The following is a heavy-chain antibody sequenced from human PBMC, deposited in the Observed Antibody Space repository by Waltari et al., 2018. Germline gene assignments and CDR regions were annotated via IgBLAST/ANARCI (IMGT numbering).Heavy chain of an antibody. Sequence: QVQLQQWGAGLLKPSETLSLTCAVYGGSFSGYYWSWIRQPPGKGLEWIGEINHSGSTNDTPSLKSRVTISVDTSKNQFSLKLSSVTAADTAVYYCARGRRNVLLWFRESEGWFDPWGQGTLVTVSS. CDR2: INHSGST. CDR1: GGSFSGYY. CDR3: ARGRRNVLLWFRESEGWFDP. D-gene: IGHD3-10*01. V-gene: IGHV4-34*01. J-gene: IGHJ5*02.